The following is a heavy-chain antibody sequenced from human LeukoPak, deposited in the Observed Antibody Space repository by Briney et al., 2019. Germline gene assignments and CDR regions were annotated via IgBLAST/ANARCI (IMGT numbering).Heavy chain of an antibody. Sequence: GGSLRLSCTASGFTFGDYDMSWVRQAPGKGLEWVGFIRSKAYGGTIEYAASVKGRFTNSRDDSKSIAYLQMNSLKTEDTAVYYCSCSGSYFGPFDYWGQGTLVTVSS. CDR2: IRSKAYGGTI. CDR3: SCSGSYFGPFDY. J-gene: IGHJ4*02. D-gene: IGHD1-26*01. V-gene: IGHV3-49*04. CDR1: GFTFGDYD.